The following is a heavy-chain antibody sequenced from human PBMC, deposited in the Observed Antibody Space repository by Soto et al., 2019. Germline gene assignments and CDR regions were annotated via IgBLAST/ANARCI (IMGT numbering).Heavy chain of an antibody. CDR1: GFTFSSYD. Sequence: GGSLRLSCAASGFTFSSYDMHWVRQATGKGLEWVSAIGSAGDTYYPGSVKGRFTISRENAKNSLYLQMNSLRAEDTAVYYCARGLRSSRWPNPSYFYCGMDVWGQGTTVTVSS. CDR2: IGSAGDT. D-gene: IGHD6-13*01. CDR3: ARGLRSSRWPNPSYFYCGMDV. J-gene: IGHJ6*02. V-gene: IGHV3-13*01.